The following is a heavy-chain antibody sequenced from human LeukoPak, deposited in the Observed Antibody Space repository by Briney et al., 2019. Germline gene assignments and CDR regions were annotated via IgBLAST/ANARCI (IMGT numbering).Heavy chain of an antibody. CDR2: IYSGDSDT. CDR1: GYTFTNYW. D-gene: IGHD3-9*01. J-gene: IGHJ4*02. CDR3: VRRGPHYDTYSGYKAIDY. V-gene: IGHV5-51*01. Sequence: GESLKISCKTSGYTFTNYWIGWVRQMPAKGLEWMGIIYSGDSDTRYTPSFQSHVTVSADTSISPASLQWSGLDVSDTAVYYSVRRGPHYDTYSGYKAIDYWGQGTLVTVSS.